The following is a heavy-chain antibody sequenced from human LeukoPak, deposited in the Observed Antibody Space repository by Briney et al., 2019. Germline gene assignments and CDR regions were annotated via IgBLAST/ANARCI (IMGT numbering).Heavy chain of an antibody. CDR2: IYHSGST. Sequence: PSETLSLTCAVSGDSIITNHWWSWVRPPPGKWLEWIGEIYHSGSTNYNPSLRSRATISVDKSKNQFSLKLSSVTAADTAIYYCASARWDYWGQGTLVTVSS. CDR3: ASARWDY. J-gene: IGHJ4*02. CDR1: GDSIITNHW. V-gene: IGHV4-4*02.